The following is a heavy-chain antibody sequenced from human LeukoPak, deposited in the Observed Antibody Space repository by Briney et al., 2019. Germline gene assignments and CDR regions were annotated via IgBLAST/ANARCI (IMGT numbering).Heavy chain of an antibody. CDR3: ARVVSAYYYGSGSYFDY. V-gene: IGHV1-69*04. Sequence: ASVKVSCKASGGTFSSYAISWVRQAPGQGLEWMGRIIPILGIANYAQKFQGRVTITADKSTSTAYMELSSLRSEDTAVYYCARVVSAYYYGSGSYFDYWGQGTLVTVSS. CDR1: GGTFSSYA. J-gene: IGHJ4*02. D-gene: IGHD3-10*01. CDR2: IIPILGIA.